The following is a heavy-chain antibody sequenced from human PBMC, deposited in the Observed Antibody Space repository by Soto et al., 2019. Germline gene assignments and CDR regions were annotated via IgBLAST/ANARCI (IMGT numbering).Heavy chain of an antibody. CDR2: IYYSGST. Sequence: PSESLSLTCTVSGGSISSGDYYWGWIRQPPGKGLEWIGYIYYSGSTYYNPSLKSRVTISVDTSKNQFSLKLSSVTAADTAVYYCARGDHDYGDYGRHYYYGMDVWGQGTTVTVS. D-gene: IGHD4-17*01. V-gene: IGHV4-30-4*01. CDR1: GGSISSGDYY. CDR3: ARGDHDYGDYGRHYYYGMDV. J-gene: IGHJ6*02.